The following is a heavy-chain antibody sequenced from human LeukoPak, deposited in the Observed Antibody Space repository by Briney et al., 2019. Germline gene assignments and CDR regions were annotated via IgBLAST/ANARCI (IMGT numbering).Heavy chain of an antibody. CDR3: ARVPEYCSSTSCSIDY. V-gene: IGHV3-21*01. CDR2: ISSSSSYI. CDR1: GFTFSRYS. J-gene: IGHJ4*02. Sequence: GGSLRLSCAASGFTFSRYSMNWVRQAPGKGLEWVSSISSSSSYIYYADSVKGRFTISRDNAKNSLYLQMNSLRAEDTAVYYCARVPEYCSSTSCSIDYWGQGTLVTASS. D-gene: IGHD2-2*01.